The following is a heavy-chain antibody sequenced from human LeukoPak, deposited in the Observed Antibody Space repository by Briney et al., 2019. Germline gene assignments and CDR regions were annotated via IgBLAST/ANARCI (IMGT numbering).Heavy chain of an antibody. CDR2: IWYDGSNK. J-gene: IGHJ4*02. CDR3: ARDRSIAVVYYFDY. D-gene: IGHD6-19*01. V-gene: IGHV3-33*01. CDR1: GFTFSSYG. Sequence: GGSLRLSCAASGFTFSSYGMHWVRQAPGKGLEWVAVIWYDGSNKHYADSVKGRFTISRDNSKNTLYLQMNSLRAEDTAVYYCARDRSIAVVYYFDYWGQGTLVTVSS.